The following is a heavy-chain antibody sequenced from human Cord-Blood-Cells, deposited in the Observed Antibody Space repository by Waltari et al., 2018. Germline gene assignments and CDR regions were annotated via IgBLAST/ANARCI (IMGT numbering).Heavy chain of an antibody. Sequence: QVQLQESGPGLVKPSETLSLTCTVSGGSIRSYYRSWLRQPPGKGLEWIGYIYYSGSTNYNPSLKSRVTISVDTSKNQFSLKLSSVTAADTAVYYCARVSSSWYLDAFDIWGQGTMVTVSS. D-gene: IGHD6-13*01. CDR1: GGSIRSYY. CDR2: IYYSGST. V-gene: IGHV4-59*01. CDR3: ARVSSSWYLDAFDI. J-gene: IGHJ3*02.